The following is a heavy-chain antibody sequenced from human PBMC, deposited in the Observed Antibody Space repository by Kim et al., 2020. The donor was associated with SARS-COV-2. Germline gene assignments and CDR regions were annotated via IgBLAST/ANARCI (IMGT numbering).Heavy chain of an antibody. V-gene: IGHV1-46*01. Sequence: ASVKVSCKASGYTFTSYYMHWVRQAPGQGLEWMGIINPSGGSTSYAQKFQGRVTMTRDTSTSTVYMELSSLRSEDTAVYYCARRDIAAAGRGLLDYWGQGTLVTVSS. CDR2: INPSGGST. J-gene: IGHJ4*02. CDR3: ARRDIAAAGRGLLDY. D-gene: IGHD6-13*01. CDR1: GYTFTSYY.